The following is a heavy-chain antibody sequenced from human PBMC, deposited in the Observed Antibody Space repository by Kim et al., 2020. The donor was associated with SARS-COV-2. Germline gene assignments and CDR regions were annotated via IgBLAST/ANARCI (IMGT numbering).Heavy chain of an antibody. D-gene: IGHD1-1*01. Sequence: YAGNPTYAQGFTGRFVFSLDTSVSTAYLQISSLKAEDTAVYYCAKEMATIKGTTYYYYGMDVWGQGTTVTVSS. V-gene: IGHV7-4-1*02. J-gene: IGHJ6*02. CDR2: YAGNP. CDR3: AKEMATIKGTTYYYYGMDV.